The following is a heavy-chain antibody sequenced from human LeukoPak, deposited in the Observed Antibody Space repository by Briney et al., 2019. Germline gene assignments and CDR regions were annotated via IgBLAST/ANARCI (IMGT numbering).Heavy chain of an antibody. CDR3: AKSEGSSSARRFDY. Sequence: LPGGSLRLSCAASGFTFASHAMSWVRQAPGKGLVRVSAISAGGDNTDYADSVKGRFTISRDNSKNTLYLQVNSLRAEDTAAYYCAKSEGSSSARRFDYWGPGTLVTVSS. V-gene: IGHV3-23*01. J-gene: IGHJ4*02. CDR1: GFTFASHA. D-gene: IGHD6-19*01. CDR2: ISAGGDNT.